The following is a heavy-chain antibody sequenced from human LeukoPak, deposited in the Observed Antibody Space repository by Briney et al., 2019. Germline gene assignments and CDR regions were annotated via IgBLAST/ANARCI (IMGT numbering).Heavy chain of an antibody. J-gene: IGHJ4*02. V-gene: IGHV1-69*01. CDR2: INPIFGTA. CDR3: AIGRIVVVPAATEPQEGDDPYCFDG. D-gene: IGHD2-2*01. Sequence: EASVTVSCKASGCTFSSYAMSWVRQAPGQGLEWMGWINPIFGTANYAQKFQGRVTITADESTSTAYMELSRLRSEDTAVYYCAIGRIVVVPAATEPQEGDDPYCFDGSGQGSLVTVTA. CDR1: GCTFSSYA.